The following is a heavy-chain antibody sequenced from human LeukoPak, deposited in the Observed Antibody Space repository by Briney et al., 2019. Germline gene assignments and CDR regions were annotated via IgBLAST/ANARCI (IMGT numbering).Heavy chain of an antibody. CDR3: ARERSIVATFDY. D-gene: IGHD5-12*01. V-gene: IGHV3-33*01. J-gene: IGHJ4*02. Sequence: GGSLRLSCAASGFTFSSYGMHWVRQAPGKGLEWVAVIWYDGRNKYCADSVKGRFTISRDNSKNTLYLQMNSLRAEDTAVYYCARERSIVATFDYWGQGTLVTVSS. CDR2: IWYDGRNK. CDR1: GFTFSSYG.